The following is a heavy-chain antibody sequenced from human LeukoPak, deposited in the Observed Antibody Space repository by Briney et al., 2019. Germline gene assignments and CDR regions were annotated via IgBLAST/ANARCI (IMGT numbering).Heavy chain of an antibody. Sequence: GASVKVSCKASGGTFSSYAISWVRQAPGQGLEWMGGIIPIFGTANYAQKFQGRVTITADESMSTAYMELSSLRSEDTAVYYCARALTQSTIFGVVIIPYFDYWGQGTLVTVSS. J-gene: IGHJ4*02. V-gene: IGHV1-69*13. CDR3: ARALTQSTIFGVVIIPYFDY. CDR2: IIPIFGTA. D-gene: IGHD3-3*01. CDR1: GGTFSSYA.